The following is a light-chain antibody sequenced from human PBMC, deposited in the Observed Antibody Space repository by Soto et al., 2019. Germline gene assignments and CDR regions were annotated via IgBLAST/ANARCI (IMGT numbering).Light chain of an antibody. CDR3: QQYSISPRT. J-gene: IGKJ1*01. V-gene: IGKV3-20*01. CDR2: AAS. Sequence: EIVLTQSPGTLCLSPGERATLSCRASQSVSSTSLAWYQQKPGQAPRLLIYAASSRATGIPDRFSGSGSGTDFTLTISRLEPEDFAVYYCQQYSISPRTFGQGTKVDIK. CDR1: QSVSSTS.